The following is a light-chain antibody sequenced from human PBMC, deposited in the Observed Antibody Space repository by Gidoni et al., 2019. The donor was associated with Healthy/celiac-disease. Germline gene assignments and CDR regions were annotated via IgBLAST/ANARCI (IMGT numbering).Light chain of an antibody. J-gene: IGLJ2*01. CDR1: SSNIGAGYA. Sequence: QSVLTQPHSVSGAPGQRVTISCTGSSSNIGAGYAVHWYQQLPGTAPKLLIYGHSNRPSGVPDRFSGSKSGTSASLAITGLQAEDEADYYCQSYDSSLSGVVFGGGTKLTVL. CDR3: QSYDSSLSGVV. V-gene: IGLV1-40*01. CDR2: GHS.